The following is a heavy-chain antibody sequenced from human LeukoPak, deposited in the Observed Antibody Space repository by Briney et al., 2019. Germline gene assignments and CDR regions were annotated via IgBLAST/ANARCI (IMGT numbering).Heavy chain of an antibody. V-gene: IGHV1-2*02. Sequence: ASVKVSCTASGYTFTGYYMHWVRQAPGQGLEWMGYINPNSGGTNYAQKFQGRVTMTRDTAISTAYMELSRLRSDDTAVYYCARENSSSSHYYYYYGMDVWGQGTTVTVS. D-gene: IGHD6-6*01. CDR2: INPNSGGT. CDR3: ARENSSSSHYYYYYGMDV. CDR1: GYTFTGYY. J-gene: IGHJ6*02.